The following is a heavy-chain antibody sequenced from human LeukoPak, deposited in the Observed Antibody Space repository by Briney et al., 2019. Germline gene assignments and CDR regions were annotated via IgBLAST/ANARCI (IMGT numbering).Heavy chain of an antibody. CDR3: TRGRDTTGYFVY. Sequence: ASVEVSCKASGYTFTNYTINWMRLAPGQGLEWMGWIDTNTGNPTYAQGFAGWFVFSLDTSVTTTYLQISSLKAEDTAVYYCTRGRDTTGYFVYWGQGTLVTVSS. V-gene: IGHV7-4-1*02. CDR2: IDTNTGNP. D-gene: IGHD3-22*01. CDR1: GYTFTNYT. J-gene: IGHJ4*02.